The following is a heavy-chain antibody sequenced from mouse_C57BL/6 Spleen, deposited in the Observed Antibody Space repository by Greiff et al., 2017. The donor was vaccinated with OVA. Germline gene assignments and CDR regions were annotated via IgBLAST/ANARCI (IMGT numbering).Heavy chain of an antibody. Sequence: QVQLQQPGAELVMPGASVKLSCKASGYTFTSYWMHWVKQRPGQGLEWIGEIYPRSGNTYYNEKFKGKATLTADKSSSTAYMELRSLTSEDSAVYFCAIDSSGYVWFAYWGQGTLVTVSA. D-gene: IGHD3-2*02. CDR1: GYTFTSYW. J-gene: IGHJ3*01. CDR3: AIDSSGYVWFAY. V-gene: IGHV1-81*01. CDR2: IYPRSGNT.